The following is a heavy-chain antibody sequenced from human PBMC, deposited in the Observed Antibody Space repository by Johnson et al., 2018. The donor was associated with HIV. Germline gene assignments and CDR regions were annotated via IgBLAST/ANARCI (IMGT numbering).Heavy chain of an antibody. CDR3: ARLTEYYFDTGGREAMQKSDGFDI. V-gene: IGHV3-20*04. CDR2: ITWNGGST. J-gene: IGHJ3*02. Sequence: EVQLVESGGGVARPGGSLRLSCAASGFTFDDYGMTWVRQTPGKGLEWVSDITWNGGSTGYADSVKGRFTISRDNAKNSLYLQMNRLRAEDTALYFCARLTEYYFDTGGREAMQKSDGFDIWGQGTMVTVSS. CDR1: GFTFDDYG. D-gene: IGHD3-22*01.